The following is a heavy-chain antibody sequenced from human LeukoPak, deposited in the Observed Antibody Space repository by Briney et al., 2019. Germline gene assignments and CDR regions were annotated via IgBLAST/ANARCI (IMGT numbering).Heavy chain of an antibody. CDR2: ITGSGGNT. CDR1: GFIFSSYS. Sequence: GGSLRLSCAASGFIFSSYSMSWVRQAPGKGLEWVSVITGSGGNTYCADSVKGRFTISKDNSKNTVYLQMSSLRVDDTAVYYCAKAASSSWPSYYYGMDVWGQGTTVTVSS. D-gene: IGHD6-13*01. V-gene: IGHV3-23*01. J-gene: IGHJ6*02. CDR3: AKAASSSWPSYYYGMDV.